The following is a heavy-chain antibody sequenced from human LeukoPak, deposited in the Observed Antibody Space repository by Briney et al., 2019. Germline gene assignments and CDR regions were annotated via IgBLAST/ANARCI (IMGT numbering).Heavy chain of an antibody. CDR2: IWYDGSYK. CDR1: GFTFSRYW. J-gene: IGHJ6*03. Sequence: QAGGSLRLSCEGSGFTFSRYWMHWVRQAPGKGLEWVAVIWYDGSYKYYGDSVKGRFTISRGNSQNTLYLQMNSLRAEDTAVYYCAKTSIVGTYYHYMDVWGKGTTVTVSS. D-gene: IGHD2-15*01. CDR3: AKTSIVGTYYHYMDV. V-gene: IGHV3-33*06.